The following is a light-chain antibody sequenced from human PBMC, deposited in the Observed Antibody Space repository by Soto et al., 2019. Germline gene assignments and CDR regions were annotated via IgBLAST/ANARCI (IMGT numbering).Light chain of an antibody. CDR3: QQYGSSPRT. CDR1: QTVDRNY. CDR2: GIS. J-gene: IGKJ1*01. Sequence: EIVLTQSPGILSLSPGEGATLSCRASQTVDRNYFAWYQQKPGQAPRLLIYGISSRATGIPDRLRGSGSGTDFTLTISRLEPEDFAVYYCQQYGSSPRTFGQGTKVDIK. V-gene: IGKV3-20*01.